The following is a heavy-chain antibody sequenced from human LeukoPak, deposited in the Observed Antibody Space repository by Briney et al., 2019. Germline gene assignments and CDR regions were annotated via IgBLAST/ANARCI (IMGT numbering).Heavy chain of an antibody. CDR1: RAFLASTSYY. CDR3: AKHRRYSFWDY. V-gene: IGHV4-39*01. D-gene: IGHD5-18*01. CDR2: IYYTGTT. Sequence: SETLSLTCIVSRAFLASTSYYWGWVRQPPGKGLEWIGSIYYTGTTYYNPSLESRVTISVDTSKNHFFLKLSAVTAAYTSVYYCAKHRRYSFWDYWGQGSLVTVSS. J-gene: IGHJ4*02.